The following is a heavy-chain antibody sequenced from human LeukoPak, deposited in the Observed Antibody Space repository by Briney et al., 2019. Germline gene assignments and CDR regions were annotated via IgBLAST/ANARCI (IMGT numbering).Heavy chain of an antibody. V-gene: IGHV1-69*13. CDR3: AGGPLRFLGGIDY. CDR2: IIPIFGTA. Sequence: SVKVSCEASGGTFSSYVISWVRQAPGQGLEWMGGIIPIFGTANYAQNFQGRVTITADDSTSTAYMALSTLRSEDTAVYYCAGGPLRFLGGIDYWGQGTLVTVSS. J-gene: IGHJ4*02. D-gene: IGHD3-3*01. CDR1: GGTFSSYV.